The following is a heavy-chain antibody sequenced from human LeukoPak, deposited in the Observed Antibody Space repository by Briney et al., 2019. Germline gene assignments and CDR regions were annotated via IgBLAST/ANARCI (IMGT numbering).Heavy chain of an antibody. Sequence: ASVKVSCKASGYTFTSYYMHWVRQAPGQGLEWMGIINPSGGSTSYAQKFQGRVTMTRDMSTSTVYMELSSLRSEDTAVYYCARDDHLGYYYYYMDVWGKGTTVTISS. V-gene: IGHV1-46*01. D-gene: IGHD3-16*01. CDR2: INPSGGST. J-gene: IGHJ6*03. CDR3: ARDDHLGYYYYYMDV. CDR1: GYTFTSYY.